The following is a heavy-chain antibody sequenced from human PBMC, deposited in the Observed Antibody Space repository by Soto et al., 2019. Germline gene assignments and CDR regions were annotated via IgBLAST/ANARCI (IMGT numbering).Heavy chain of an antibody. D-gene: IGHD3-10*01. V-gene: IGHV4-34*01. CDR3: ARGPRVSMVRGIIAPRQSTYDY. CDR2: INHSGST. J-gene: IGHJ4*02. CDR1: GGSFSGYY. Sequence: PSETLSLTCAVYGGSFSGYYWSWIRQPPGKGLEWIGEINHSGSTNYNPSLKSRVTISVDTSKNQFSLKLSSVTAADTAVYYCARGPRVSMVRGIIAPRQSTYDYWGQGTLVTVSS.